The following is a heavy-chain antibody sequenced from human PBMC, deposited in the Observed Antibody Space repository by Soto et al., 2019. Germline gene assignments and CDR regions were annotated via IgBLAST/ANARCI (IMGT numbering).Heavy chain of an antibody. V-gene: IGHV1-24*01. CDR3: ATYPTYYYDSSGYYRFDY. CDR2: FDPEDGET. J-gene: IGHJ4*02. Sequence: ASVKVSCKVSGYTLTELSMHWVRQAPGKGLEWMGGFDPEDGETIYAQKFQGRVTMTEDTSTDTAYMELSSLRSEDTAVYYCATYPTYYYDSSGYYRFDYWGQGTLVTV. CDR1: GYTLTELS. D-gene: IGHD3-22*01.